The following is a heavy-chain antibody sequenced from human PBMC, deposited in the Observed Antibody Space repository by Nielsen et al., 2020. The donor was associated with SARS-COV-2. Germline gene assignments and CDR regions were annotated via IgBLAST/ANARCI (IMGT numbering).Heavy chain of an antibody. CDR3: AREAGTVGFDY. CDR2: IASSGSDI. J-gene: IGHJ4*02. CDR1: GFTFSNYA. D-gene: IGHD6-19*01. Sequence: LSLTCAASGFTFSNYAMIWVRQAPGKGLEWVSSIASSGSDIHYADSVKGRFTISRDNAKDSLYLQMSSLRAEDTAVYYCAREAGTVGFDYWGQGTLVTVPQ. V-gene: IGHV3-21*06.